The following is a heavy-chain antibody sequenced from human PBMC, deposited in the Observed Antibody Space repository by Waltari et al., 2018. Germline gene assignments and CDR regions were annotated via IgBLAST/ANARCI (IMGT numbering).Heavy chain of an antibody. J-gene: IGHJ4*02. V-gene: IGHV3-33*08. D-gene: IGHD2-2*01. CDR3: ARKTSALYFDY. CDR2: IWFDGSDK. CDR1: GFRSSSYG. Sequence: QVQLVESGGGVVQPGRSLRLSCAASGFRSSSYGMHWVRQAPGKGLEWVAVIWFDGSDKYYADAVKGRFTISRDNSKNTLYLQMNSLRAEDTAVYYCARKTSALYFDYWGQGALVTVSS.